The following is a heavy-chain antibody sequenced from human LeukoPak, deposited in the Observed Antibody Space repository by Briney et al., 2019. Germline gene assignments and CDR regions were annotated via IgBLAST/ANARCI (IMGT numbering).Heavy chain of an antibody. CDR1: GFTFSTYW. V-gene: IGHV3-74*01. J-gene: IGHJ4*02. Sequence: PGGSLRLSCAASGFTFSTYWMHWVRQAPGKGLVWVSHINSDGRNTTYADSVTGRFTISRDNAKNTLYLQMNSLRAEDTAAYYCARVLAQQQGYWGQGTLVTVSS. D-gene: IGHD6-13*01. CDR2: INSDGRNT. CDR3: ARVLAQQQGY.